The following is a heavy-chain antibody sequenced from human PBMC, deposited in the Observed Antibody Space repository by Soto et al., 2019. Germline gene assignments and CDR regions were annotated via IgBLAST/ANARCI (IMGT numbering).Heavy chain of an antibody. CDR2: INPNSGGT. CDR3: ARARAIVVVPAAIAGTKSGPLYYYGMDV. D-gene: IGHD2-2*01. CDR1: GYTFTGYY. V-gene: IGHV1-2*02. J-gene: IGHJ6*02. Sequence: ASVKVSCKASGYTFTGYYMHWVRQAPGQGLEWMGWINPNSGGTNYAQKFQGRVTMTRDTSISTAYMELSRLRSDDTAVYYCARARAIVVVPAAIAGTKSGPLYYYGMDVWGQGTTVTVSS.